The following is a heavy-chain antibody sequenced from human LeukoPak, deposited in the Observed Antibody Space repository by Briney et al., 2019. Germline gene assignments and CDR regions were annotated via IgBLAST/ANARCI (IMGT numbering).Heavy chain of an antibody. CDR3: AREDYYGSGNYVAWGGAFDV. J-gene: IGHJ3*01. CDR1: GFGFSSYW. D-gene: IGHD3-10*01. Sequence: PGGSLRLSCEASGFGFSSYWMTWVRQNPGKGLEWVANIKQDGSEKYYLDSVKGRFTISRDNAKISVYLQMNSLRAEDTAVYYCAREDYYGSGNYVAWGGAFDVWGQGTTVIVSS. CDR2: IKQDGSEK. V-gene: IGHV3-7*01.